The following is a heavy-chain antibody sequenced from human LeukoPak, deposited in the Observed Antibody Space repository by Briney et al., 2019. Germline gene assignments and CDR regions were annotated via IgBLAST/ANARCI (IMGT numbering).Heavy chain of an antibody. Sequence: SETLSLTCTVSGGSISSHYWSWIRQPPGKGLEWIGYIYYSGSTNYNPSLKSRVTISVDTSKNQFSLKLSSVTAADTAVYYCARVGAALSFGYDYYYMDVWGKGTTVTVSS. CDR2: IYYSGST. D-gene: IGHD6-6*01. CDR3: ARVGAALSFGYDYYYMDV. J-gene: IGHJ6*03. V-gene: IGHV4-59*11. CDR1: GGSISSHY.